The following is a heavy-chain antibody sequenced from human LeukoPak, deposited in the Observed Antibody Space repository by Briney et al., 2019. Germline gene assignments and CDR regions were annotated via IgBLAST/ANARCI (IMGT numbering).Heavy chain of an antibody. Sequence: PGGSLRLSCAASGFTFSSYGMHWVRQAPGKGLEWVAVISFDGSNKYCADSVKGRFTISRDNSKNTVYLQMSSLRAEDTAVFYCAKDPSAIAAGGYGFDIWGQGTMVTVSS. CDR2: ISFDGSNK. CDR1: GFTFSSYG. V-gene: IGHV3-30*18. J-gene: IGHJ3*02. CDR3: AKDPSAIAAGGYGFDI. D-gene: IGHD6-13*01.